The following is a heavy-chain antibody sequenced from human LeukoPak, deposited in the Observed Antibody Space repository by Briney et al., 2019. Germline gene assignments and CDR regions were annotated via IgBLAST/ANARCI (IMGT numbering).Heavy chain of an antibody. CDR2: INEDGSNK. Sequence: GRSLRLSCTASGFTFSNHYMRWISQAPGKGLEWVANINEDGSNKWHLGSVKGRFTVSRDNARNSLYLQMNSLRVEDTAVYYCTRVIVAVPGYFDYFDFWGQGVLVTVSS. V-gene: IGHV3-7*01. CDR1: GFTFSNHY. D-gene: IGHD6-19*01. CDR3: TRVIVAVPGYFDYFDF. J-gene: IGHJ4*02.